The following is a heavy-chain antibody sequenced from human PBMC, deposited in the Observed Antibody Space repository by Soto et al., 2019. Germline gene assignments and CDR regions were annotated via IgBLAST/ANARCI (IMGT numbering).Heavy chain of an antibody. V-gene: IGHV4-31*11. CDR3: AREDAAIIERWFDA. Sequence: QDQLQVSGPRLVNPSQTLYLSCAVSGGSIISASYSWNWIRQSPGRGLEWIGHIYSSGSTYYNPSLKSRVSISVDTSINQCALKLTSVTAADTAVYFFAREDAAIIERWFDAWGQGILVTVSS. CDR1: GGSIISASYS. D-gene: IGHD5-18*01. J-gene: IGHJ5*02. CDR2: IYSSGST.